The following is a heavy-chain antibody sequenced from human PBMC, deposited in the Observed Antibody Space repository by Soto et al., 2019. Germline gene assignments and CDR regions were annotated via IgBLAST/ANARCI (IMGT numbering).Heavy chain of an antibody. D-gene: IGHD3-3*01. J-gene: IGHJ6*02. Sequence: SVKVSCKASGFTFTSSAVQWVRQARGQRLEWIGWIVVGSGNTNYAQKFQERVTITRDMSTSTAYMELSSLRSEDTAVYYCAADPLAEYYDFWSGYPVPRYYGMDVWGQGTTVTVSS. V-gene: IGHV1-58*01. CDR2: IVVGSGNT. CDR1: GFTFTSSA. CDR3: AADPLAEYYDFWSGYPVPRYYGMDV.